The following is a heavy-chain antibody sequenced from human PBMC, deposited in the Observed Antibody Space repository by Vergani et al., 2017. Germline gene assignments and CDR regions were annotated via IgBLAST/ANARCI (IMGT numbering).Heavy chain of an antibody. CDR2: VHRNGNT. J-gene: IGHJ4*02. V-gene: IGHV4-38-2*01. D-gene: IGHD3-10*01. Sequence: QVDLQESGPGLVKSSETLSLNCAVSGYSVGSGYYWGWIRQPPGRGLDLIGCVHRNGNTYYTSFLRSRATISRDTSKNKFSLGLTSVTAADTAVYYCATQNPYGSAHVDFWGRGVLVTVSA. CDR1: GYSVGSGYY. CDR3: ATQNPYGSAHVDF.